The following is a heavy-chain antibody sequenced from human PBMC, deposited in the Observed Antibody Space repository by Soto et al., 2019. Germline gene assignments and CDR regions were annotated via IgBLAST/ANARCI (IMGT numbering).Heavy chain of an antibody. CDR1: GFTFSIYA. V-gene: IGHV3-30*04. D-gene: IGHD2-15*01. J-gene: IGHJ6*02. CDR3: ARGDREDTAVVIGVRPGEYGVDV. CDR2: ISYNGGNR. Sequence: QVQLVESGGGVVQPGRSLRLSCAASGFTFSIYAMHWVRQAPCKGLECVAVISYNGGNRFYRDYVKGRFTISRDNSKNTVHLQIDSLRYEDAAVYYCARGDREDTAVVIGVRPGEYGVDVWGQGTTVTVSS.